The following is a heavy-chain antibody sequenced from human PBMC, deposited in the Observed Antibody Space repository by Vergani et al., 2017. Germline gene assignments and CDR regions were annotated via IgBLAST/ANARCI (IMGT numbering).Heavy chain of an antibody. V-gene: IGHV3-23*01. CDR2: ISGSGGST. J-gene: IGHJ3*02. Sequence: EVQLLESGGGLVQPGGSLRLSCAASGFTFSSYAMSWVRQAPGKGLEWVSAISGSGGSTYYAASVKGRVTISGDNSKNTLYLQINSLRAEDTAVYYCAKVISVGAILDAFDIWGQGTMVTVSS. CDR1: GFTFSSYA. D-gene: IGHD1-26*01. CDR3: AKVISVGAILDAFDI.